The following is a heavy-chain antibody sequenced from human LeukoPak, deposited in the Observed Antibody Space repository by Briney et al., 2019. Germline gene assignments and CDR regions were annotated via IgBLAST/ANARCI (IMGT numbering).Heavy chain of an antibody. CDR1: GFSISSYE. CDR3: ARVELAPYYYYMDV. J-gene: IGHJ6*03. V-gene: IGHV3-48*03. CDR2: ISSSGSTI. Sequence: GGSLRLSCAASGFSISSYEMSWVRQAPGKGLEWVSYISSSGSTIYYADSVKGRFNISRDNAKNSLYLRMNSLRAEDTAVYYCARVELAPYYYYMDVWGKGTTVTVSS. D-gene: IGHD1-7*01.